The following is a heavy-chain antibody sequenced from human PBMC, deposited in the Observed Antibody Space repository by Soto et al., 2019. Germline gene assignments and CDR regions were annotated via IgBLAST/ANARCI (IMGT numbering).Heavy chain of an antibody. Sequence: EVQLVESGGDLVQPGGSLRLSCAASGFTFSYYNMTWVRQAPGRGLEWVSYISNSGTTIDYADSVKGRFTISRDNAKNSLYLQMNSLRDEDTAAYYCARDPQGPRMDFDFWGRGTLVTVSS. CDR1: GFTFSYYN. CDR2: ISNSGTTI. V-gene: IGHV3-48*02. J-gene: IGHJ2*01. CDR3: ARDPQGPRMDFDF.